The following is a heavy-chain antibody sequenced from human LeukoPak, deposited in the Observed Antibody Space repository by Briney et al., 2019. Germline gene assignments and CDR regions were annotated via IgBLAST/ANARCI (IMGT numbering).Heavy chain of an antibody. V-gene: IGHV1-2*02. J-gene: IGHJ4*02. Sequence: ASVKVSCKASGYTFSGYYMHWVRQAPGQGFEWMGWINPNSGGTNYAQKFQGRVTMTTDTSISTAYMELSRLRSDDTAVYYCAREELLAFDYWGQGSLVTVSS. D-gene: IGHD1-7*01. CDR3: AREELLAFDY. CDR2: INPNSGGT. CDR1: GYTFSGYY.